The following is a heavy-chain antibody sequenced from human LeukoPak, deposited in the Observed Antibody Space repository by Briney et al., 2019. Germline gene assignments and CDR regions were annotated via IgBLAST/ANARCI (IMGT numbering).Heavy chain of an antibody. CDR1: GGIFSSHA. J-gene: IGHJ5*02. CDR3: ARESGSYSALNWFDP. V-gene: IGHV1-69*13. CDR2: IIPIFGTA. D-gene: IGHD1-26*01. Sequence: ASVKVSCKASGGIFSSHAISWVRQAPGQGLEWMGGIIPIFGTANYAQKFRGRVTITADESTSTAYMELSSLRSEDTAVYYCARESGSYSALNWFDPWGQGTLVTVSS.